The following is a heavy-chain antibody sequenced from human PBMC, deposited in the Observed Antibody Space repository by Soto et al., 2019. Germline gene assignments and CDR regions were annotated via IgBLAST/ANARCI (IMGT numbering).Heavy chain of an antibody. CDR3: VTYGGDTGRFDY. D-gene: IGHD4-17*01. V-gene: IGHV4-28*01. J-gene: IGHJ4*02. Sequence: SETLSLTCAFSVYSIISSNWCGWIRQPPGKGLEWIGYIYYSGSTYYNPSLKSRVTISVDTSKSQFSLKLNSVTAADTAVYYCVTYGGDTGRFDYWGQGTLVTVSS. CDR1: VYSIISSNW. CDR2: IYYSGST.